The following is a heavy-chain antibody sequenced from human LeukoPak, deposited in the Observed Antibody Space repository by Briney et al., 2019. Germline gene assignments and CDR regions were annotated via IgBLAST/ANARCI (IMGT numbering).Heavy chain of an antibody. CDR2: IYHSGST. CDR1: GYSISSGYY. D-gene: IGHD3-22*01. V-gene: IGHV4-38-2*02. J-gene: IGHJ4*02. Sequence: PSETLSLTCTVSGYSISSGYYWGWIRQPPGKGLEWIGSIYHSGSTYYNPSLKSRVTISVDTSKNQLSLKLSSVTAADAAVYYCARDYVSPDTYYYDSSGYYASDYWGQGTLVTVSS. CDR3: ARDYVSPDTYYYDSSGYYASDY.